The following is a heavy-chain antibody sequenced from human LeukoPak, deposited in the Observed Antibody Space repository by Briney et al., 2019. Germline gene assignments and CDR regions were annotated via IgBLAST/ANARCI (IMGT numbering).Heavy chain of an antibody. Sequence: GESLKISCKGSGYRFTSYWIGWVRQMPGKGLEWMGIIYPGDSDTRYSPSFQGQVTISTDKSISTAYLQWSSLKASDTAMYYCARLSGAQTARDYFDYWGQGTLVTVSS. V-gene: IGHV5-51*01. CDR2: IYPGDSDT. CDR1: GYRFTSYW. D-gene: IGHD3-3*01. J-gene: IGHJ4*02. CDR3: ARLSGAQTARDYFDY.